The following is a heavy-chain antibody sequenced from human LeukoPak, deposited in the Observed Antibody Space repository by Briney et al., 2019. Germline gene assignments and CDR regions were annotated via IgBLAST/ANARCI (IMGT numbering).Heavy chain of an antibody. J-gene: IGHJ4*02. V-gene: IGHV3-48*03. CDR3: ANPSY. CDR2: ISSSGRIM. Sequence: GGSLRLSCAASGFTFSSYEMNWVRQAPGKGLEWVSYISSSGRIMYYADSVKGRFTISRDNSKNTLYLQMNSLRAEDTAVYYCANPSYWGQGTLVTVSS. CDR1: GFTFSSYE.